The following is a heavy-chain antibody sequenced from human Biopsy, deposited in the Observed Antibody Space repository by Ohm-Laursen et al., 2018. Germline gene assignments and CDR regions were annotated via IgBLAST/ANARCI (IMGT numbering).Heavy chain of an antibody. CDR3: VRGVDYYDPYHYYALDV. Sequence: GTLSLTCAVYGESFNGYYWSWIRQTPGKGLEWIGEINHSGRTNYNPSLKSRVTISVATSKNQSPLKVRSVTAADTAVYYCVRGVDYYDPYHYYALDVWGQGTTVTVSS. D-gene: IGHD3-22*01. CDR1: GESFNGYY. CDR2: INHSGRT. V-gene: IGHV4-34*01. J-gene: IGHJ6*02.